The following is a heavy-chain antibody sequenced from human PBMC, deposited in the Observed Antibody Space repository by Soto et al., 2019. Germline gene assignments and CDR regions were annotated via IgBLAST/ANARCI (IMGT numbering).Heavy chain of an antibody. CDR2: ISGTGATT. CDR1: GFTFSRFG. D-gene: IGHD4-4*01. V-gene: IGHV3-23*01. J-gene: IGHJ4*02. Sequence: EVQLLESGGGLVQPGGSLRLSCAASGFTFSRFGMTWVRQAPGKGLEWVSTISGTGATTYYADSVRVRFTISRYNSRNTLFLQMNSLRAEDTAVYYSAKEGDYMGLRKTFDYWGQGTLVTVSS. CDR3: AKEGDYMGLRKTFDY.